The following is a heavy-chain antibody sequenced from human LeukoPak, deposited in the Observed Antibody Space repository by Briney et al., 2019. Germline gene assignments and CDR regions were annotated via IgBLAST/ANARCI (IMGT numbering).Heavy chain of an antibody. CDR2: INPNSGGT. Sequence: ASVKVSCKASGYTFTGYYMHWVRQAPGQGLEWMGWINPNSGGTNYAKKFQGWVTMTRDTSISTAYMELSRLRSDDTAVYYCAREGGGSGGWFDPWGQGTLVTVSS. CDR1: GYTFTGYY. V-gene: IGHV1-2*04. J-gene: IGHJ5*02. D-gene: IGHD2-15*01. CDR3: AREGGGSGGWFDP.